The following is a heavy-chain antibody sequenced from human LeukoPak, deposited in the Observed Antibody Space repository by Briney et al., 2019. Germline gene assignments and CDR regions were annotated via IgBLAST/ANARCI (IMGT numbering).Heavy chain of an antibody. Sequence: GGSLRLSCAASGFTFDDYTMHWVRHAPGKGLEWVSLISWDGGSTYYADSVKGRFTISRDNSKNSLYLQMNSLRTEDTALYYCALGDFDYWGQGTLVTVSS. D-gene: IGHD1-26*01. V-gene: IGHV3-43*01. CDR1: GFTFDDYT. J-gene: IGHJ4*02. CDR3: ALGDFDY. CDR2: ISWDGGST.